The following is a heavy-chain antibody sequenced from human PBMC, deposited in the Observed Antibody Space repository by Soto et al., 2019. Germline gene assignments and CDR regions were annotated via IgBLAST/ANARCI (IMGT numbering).Heavy chain of an antibody. CDR3: ARLSYSSSWLFDY. Sequence: KPSETLSLTCSVSGDSINSDKYYWSWIRQPPGKGLEWIGSIYFRGNTYYNPSLQTRVTISLDKSKSQFSLKLNSVTAADSAVYYCARLSYSSSWLFDYWGQGTLVTVSS. CDR2: IYFRGNT. D-gene: IGHD6-13*01. V-gene: IGHV4-39*01. CDR1: GDSINSDKYY. J-gene: IGHJ4*02.